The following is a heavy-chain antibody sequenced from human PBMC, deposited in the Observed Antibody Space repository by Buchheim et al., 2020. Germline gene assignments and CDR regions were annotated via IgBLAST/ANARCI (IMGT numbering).Heavy chain of an antibody. CDR2: ISTSGSYV. V-gene: IGHV3-11*01. CDR3: AGVDPAQFLFDY. D-gene: IGHD4-11*01. J-gene: IGHJ4*02. Sequence: QVQLVESGGGLVKPGGSLRLSCTASGFTFSDYYMAWIRQAPGKGLEWISHISTSGSYVYYADSARGRFSISRDNAKNSLYLQVNSLRAEDTAVYYCAGVDPAQFLFDYWGQGTL. CDR1: GFTFSDYY.